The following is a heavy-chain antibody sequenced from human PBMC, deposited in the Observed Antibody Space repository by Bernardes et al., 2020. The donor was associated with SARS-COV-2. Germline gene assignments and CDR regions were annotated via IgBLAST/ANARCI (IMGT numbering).Heavy chain of an antibody. J-gene: IGHJ4*02. CDR1: GGSINTNTHF. D-gene: IGHD5-12*01. CDR2: IYYSGST. V-gene: IGHV4-39*01. Sequence: SETLSLTCTVSGGSINTNTHFWGWIRQSPGRGLEWLGSIYYSGSTYYNPSLKSRVTIYVDTSDNEFSLKLRSVTAADTAVYYCATSYGGYVNYFDYWGRGTLVTVSS. CDR3: ATSYGGYVNYFDY.